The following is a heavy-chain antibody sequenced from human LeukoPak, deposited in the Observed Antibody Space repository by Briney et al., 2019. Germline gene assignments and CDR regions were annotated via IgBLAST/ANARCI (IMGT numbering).Heavy chain of an antibody. D-gene: IGHD3-22*01. CDR2: IYYSGST. CDR1: GGSISSYY. Sequence: PSETLSLTCTVSGGSISSYYWSWIRQPPGKGLEWIGYIYYSGSTNYNPSLKSRVTISVDTSKNQFSLKLSSVTAADTAVYYCARNYYYDSSGYYSGAFDIWGQGTMVTVSS. V-gene: IGHV4-59*01. CDR3: ARNYYYDSSGYYSGAFDI. J-gene: IGHJ3*02.